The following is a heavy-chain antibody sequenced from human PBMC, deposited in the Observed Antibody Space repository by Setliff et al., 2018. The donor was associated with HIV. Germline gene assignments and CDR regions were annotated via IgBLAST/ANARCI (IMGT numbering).Heavy chain of an antibody. J-gene: IGHJ4*02. CDR2: INHSGTS. Sequence: SETLSLTCTVSGVSISSYYWSWIRQPPGKGLEWIGEINHSGTSNYNPSLKSRVTMSVDTSTSRLSLKVHSVTAADTAMYYCARGSHGTSWTDYWGQGTLVTVSS. D-gene: IGHD6-13*01. V-gene: IGHV4-59*12. CDR1: GVSISSYY. CDR3: ARGSHGTSWTDY.